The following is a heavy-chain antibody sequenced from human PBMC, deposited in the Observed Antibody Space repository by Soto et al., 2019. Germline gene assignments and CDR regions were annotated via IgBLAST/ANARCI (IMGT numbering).Heavy chain of an antibody. CDR2: ISSSSSYI. V-gene: IGHV3-21*01. D-gene: IGHD4-17*01. CDR3: ARDIDYEAFDI. CDR1: GFTFSDSW. Sequence: GGSLRLSCTASGFTFSDSWMTWVRQAPGKGLEWVSSISSSSSYIYYADSVKGRFTISRDNAKNSLYLQMNSLRAEDTAVYYCARDIDYEAFDIWGQGTMVTVSS. J-gene: IGHJ3*02.